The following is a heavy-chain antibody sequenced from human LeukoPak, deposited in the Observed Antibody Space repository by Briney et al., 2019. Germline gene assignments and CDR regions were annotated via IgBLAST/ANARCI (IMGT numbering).Heavy chain of an antibody. Sequence: ASVKVSCKASGYTFTGYYMHWVRQAPGQGLEWMGRIIPILGIANYAQKFQGRVTITADKSTSTAYMELSSLRSEDTAVYYCARLNGGDWFDPWGQGTLVTVSS. V-gene: IGHV1-69*02. D-gene: IGHD1-1*01. CDR1: GYTFTGYY. CDR2: IIPILGIA. J-gene: IGHJ5*02. CDR3: ARLNGGDWFDP.